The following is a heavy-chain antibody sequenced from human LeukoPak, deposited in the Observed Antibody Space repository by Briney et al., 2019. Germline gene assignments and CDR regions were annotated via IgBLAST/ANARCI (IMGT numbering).Heavy chain of an antibody. D-gene: IGHD3-10*01. V-gene: IGHV4-34*01. CDR3: TRSDGYGLVGI. J-gene: IGHJ3*01. Sequence: SETLSLTCAVYGGSFSGYYWSWIRQPPGKGLEWIGEINHSGSTNYNPSLKSRVTISVDTSKNQFSLKLSSVTAADTAVYYCTRSDGYGLVGIWGQGTMVTVSS. CDR1: GGSFSGYY. CDR2: INHSGST.